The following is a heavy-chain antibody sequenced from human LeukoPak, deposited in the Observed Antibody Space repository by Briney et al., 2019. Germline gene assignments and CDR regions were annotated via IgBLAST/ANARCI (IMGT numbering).Heavy chain of an antibody. CDR2: ISAYNGNT. CDR1: GYTFTGYY. Sequence: GASVKVSCKASGYTFTGYYMHWVRQAPGQGLEWMGWISAYNGNTNYAQKLQGRVTMTTDTSTSTAYMELRSLRSDDTAVYYCARDLRDYFLGIAAAGDFSDYWGQGTLVTVSS. V-gene: IGHV1-18*04. J-gene: IGHJ4*02. CDR3: ARDLRDYFLGIAAAGDFSDY. D-gene: IGHD6-13*01.